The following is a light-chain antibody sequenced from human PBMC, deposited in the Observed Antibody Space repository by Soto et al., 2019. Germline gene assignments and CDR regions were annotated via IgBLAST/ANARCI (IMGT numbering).Light chain of an antibody. CDR1: QGIRND. CDR2: AAS. CDR3: QQSYNVLSWT. Sequence: DIQMTQSPSSLSASVGDRVTITCRASQGIRNDLGWYQQKPGKAPELLIYAASILQSEAPSRFRGSGSGTDFSLTISSLQPQDFASYYCQQSYNVLSWTFGQGTKVDIK. V-gene: IGKV1-39*01. J-gene: IGKJ1*01.